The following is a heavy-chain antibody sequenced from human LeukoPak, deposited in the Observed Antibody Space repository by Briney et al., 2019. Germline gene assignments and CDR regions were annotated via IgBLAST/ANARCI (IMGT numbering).Heavy chain of an antibody. Sequence: GGSLRLTCAASGFTFSSYSMNWVRQAPGKGLEWVSYISSSSSTIYYADSVKGRFTISRDNAKNSLYLQMNSLRAEDTAVYYCARIYSGYDYIRRVDYYYYYYMDVWGKGTTVTVSS. CDR1: GFTFSSYS. CDR3: ARIYSGYDYIRRVDYYYYYYMDV. J-gene: IGHJ6*03. D-gene: IGHD5-12*01. CDR2: ISSSSSTI. V-gene: IGHV3-48*01.